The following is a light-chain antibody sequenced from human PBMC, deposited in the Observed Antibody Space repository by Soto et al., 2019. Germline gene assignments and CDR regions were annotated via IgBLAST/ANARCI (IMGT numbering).Light chain of an antibody. CDR1: SSDVGGYNY. V-gene: IGLV2-11*01. CDR3: CSYAGSYTSRV. J-gene: IGLJ1*01. Sequence: QSVLTQPRSVSGSPGQSVTISCTGTSSDVGGYNYVSWYQQHPGKAPKLMIYDVSKRPSGVPDRFSGSKSGNTASLTISGLXXEDEADYYCCSYAGSYTSRVFGTGTKLTVL. CDR2: DVS.